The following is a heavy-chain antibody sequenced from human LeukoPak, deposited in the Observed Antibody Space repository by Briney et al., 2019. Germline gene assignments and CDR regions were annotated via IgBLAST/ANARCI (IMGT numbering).Heavy chain of an antibody. D-gene: IGHD3-22*01. J-gene: IGHJ3*02. CDR1: GGSFSGYY. CDR2: INHSGST. Sequence: PSETLSLTCAVYGGSFSGYYWGWIRQPPGKGLEWIGEINHSGSTNYNPSLKSRVTISVDTSKNQFSLKLSSVTAADTAVYYCARRYYDSSGYAAFDIWGQGTMVTVSS. V-gene: IGHV4-34*01. CDR3: ARRYYDSSGYAAFDI.